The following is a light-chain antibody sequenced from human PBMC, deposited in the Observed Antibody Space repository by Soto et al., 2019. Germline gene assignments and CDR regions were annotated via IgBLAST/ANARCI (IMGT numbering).Light chain of an antibody. CDR2: GAS. J-gene: IGKJ1*01. CDR1: QSVRSN. V-gene: IGKV3-15*01. CDR3: QVYGISPWT. Sequence: EIVMTQSPATLSVSPGESATLSCRASQSVRSNLAWYQQKPGQAPRLLIYGASTRATGIPARFSGSGSGTEFTLTISSLQSEDFALYYCQVYGISPWTFGQGTKLEI.